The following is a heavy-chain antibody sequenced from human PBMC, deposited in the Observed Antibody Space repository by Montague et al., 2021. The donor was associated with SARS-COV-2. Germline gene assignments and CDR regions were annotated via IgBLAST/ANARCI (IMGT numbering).Heavy chain of an antibody. CDR1: GFSLSTSGVG. CDR3: AHRPSIAAAGTFRFDP. J-gene: IGHJ5*02. CDR2: IYWDDDK. Sequence: PALVTPTQTLTLTCTFSGFSLSTSGVGVGWIRQPPGKALEWLALIYWDDDKRYSPSLKSRLTITKDTSKHQVVLTMTNMDPVDTATYYCAHRPSIAAAGTFRFDPWGQGTLVTVSS. V-gene: IGHV2-5*02. D-gene: IGHD6-13*01.